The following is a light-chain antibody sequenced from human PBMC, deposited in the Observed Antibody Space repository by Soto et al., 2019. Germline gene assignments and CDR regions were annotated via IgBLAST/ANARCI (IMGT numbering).Light chain of an antibody. Sequence: QSALTQPASVSGSPGQSITISCTGTSSDVGGYNYVSWYQQHPGTAPKLIIYEVTNRASGVSNRFSGSKSGNTASLTISGLQAEDDADYYCNADTTTNSWVFGGGTKVTVL. CDR2: EVT. CDR3: NADTTTNSWV. V-gene: IGLV2-14*01. J-gene: IGLJ3*02. CDR1: SSDVGGYNY.